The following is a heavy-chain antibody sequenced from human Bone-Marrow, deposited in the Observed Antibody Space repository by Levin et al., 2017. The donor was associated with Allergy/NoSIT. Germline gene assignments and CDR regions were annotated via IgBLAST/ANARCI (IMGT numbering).Heavy chain of an antibody. J-gene: IGHJ3*02. D-gene: IGHD3-9*01. CDR1: GSTFSSYD. V-gene: IGHV3-21*06. Sequence: GGSLRLSCAASGSTFSSYDMNWVRQAPEKGLEWVSSISTSSRSTYYAVSVKGRFTISRDNAESSLYLQMSSLRVDDTAVYYCTRGDILTGSAGFDIWGQGTMVIVSS. CDR3: TRGDILTGSAGFDI. CDR2: ISTSSRST.